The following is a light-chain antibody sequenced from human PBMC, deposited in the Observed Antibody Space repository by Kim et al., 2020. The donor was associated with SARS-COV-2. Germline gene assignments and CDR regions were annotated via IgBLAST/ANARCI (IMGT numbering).Light chain of an antibody. V-gene: IGLV3-1*01. J-gene: IGLJ2*01. CDR2: QDN. CDR1: KLGEKY. Sequence: YELTQPPSVSVSPGQTARITCSGDKLGEKYTSWYQHKSGQSPVVVIYQDNKRPSGMTERFSGSSSGNTATLTISGTQPMDEADYYCQTWDSTTVIFGGGTQLTVL. CDR3: QTWDSTTVI.